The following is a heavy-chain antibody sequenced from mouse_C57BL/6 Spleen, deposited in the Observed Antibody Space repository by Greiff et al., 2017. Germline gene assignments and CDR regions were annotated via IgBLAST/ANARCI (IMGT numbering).Heavy chain of an antibody. CDR2: IDPSDSET. CDR1: GYTFTSYW. Sequence: QVHVKQPGAELVRPGSSVKLSCKASGYTFTSYWMHWVKQRPIQGLEWIGNIDPSDSETHYNQKFKDKATLTVDKSSSTAYMQLSSLTSADSAVXYCARGTTVVDGAYWGQGTLVTVSA. J-gene: IGHJ3*01. CDR3: ARGTTVVDGAY. D-gene: IGHD1-1*01. V-gene: IGHV1-52*01.